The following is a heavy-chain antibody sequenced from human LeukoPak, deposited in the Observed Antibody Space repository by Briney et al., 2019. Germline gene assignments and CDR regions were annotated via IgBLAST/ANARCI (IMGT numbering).Heavy chain of an antibody. CDR1: GYTFTSYY. V-gene: IGHV1-69*13. J-gene: IGHJ4*02. CDR3: ARENYYDSSGAPNGY. CDR2: IIPIFGTA. Sequence: SVKVSCKASGYTFTSYYMHWVRQAPGQGLEWMGGIIPIFGTANYAQKFQGRVTITADESTSTAYMELSSLRSEDTAVYYCARENYYDSSGAPNGYWGQGTLVTVSS. D-gene: IGHD3-22*01.